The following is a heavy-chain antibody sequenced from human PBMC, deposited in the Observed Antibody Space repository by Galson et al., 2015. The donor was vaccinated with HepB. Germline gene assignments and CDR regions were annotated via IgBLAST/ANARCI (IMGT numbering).Heavy chain of an antibody. J-gene: IGHJ4*02. D-gene: IGHD6-13*01. CDR1: GFTFSSYA. V-gene: IGHV3-64D*06. Sequence: SLRLSCAASGFTFSSYAMHWVRQAPGKGLEYVSAISSNGGSTYYADSVKGRFTISRDNSKNTLYLQMSSLRAEDTAVYYCVKSAAAGTYAFDYWGQGTLVTVSS. CDR3: VKSAAAGTYAFDY. CDR2: ISSNGGST.